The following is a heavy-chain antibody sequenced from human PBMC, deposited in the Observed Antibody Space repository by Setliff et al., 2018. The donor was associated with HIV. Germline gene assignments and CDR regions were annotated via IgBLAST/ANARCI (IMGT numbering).Heavy chain of an antibody. V-gene: IGHV4-59*11. D-gene: IGHD3-10*01. CDR3: AREAYFFASGTYYFDS. CDR1: GGSISSQY. CDR2: IHYSGST. J-gene: IGHJ4*02. Sequence: SETLSLTCTVSGGSISSQYWSWIRQPPGKGLEWIGSIHYSGSTNYSPSLKSRVTISVDTSKNQFSLKLSSVTAADTALYFCAREAYFFASGTYYFDSWGQGTLVTVSS.